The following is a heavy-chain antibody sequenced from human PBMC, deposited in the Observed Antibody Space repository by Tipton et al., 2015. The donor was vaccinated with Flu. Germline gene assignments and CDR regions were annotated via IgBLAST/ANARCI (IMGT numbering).Heavy chain of an antibody. D-gene: IGHD6-13*01. Sequence: SLRLSCAASGFTFSSYWMTWVRQAPGKGLEWVANIKQDGSVKYYVDSVKGRFTISRDNAKNSLYLQMYSLRAEDTALYYCARAIGAAGAYWGQGTLVTVSS. V-gene: IGHV3-7*01. CDR1: GFTFSSYW. CDR2: IKQDGSVK. CDR3: ARAIGAAGAY. J-gene: IGHJ4*02.